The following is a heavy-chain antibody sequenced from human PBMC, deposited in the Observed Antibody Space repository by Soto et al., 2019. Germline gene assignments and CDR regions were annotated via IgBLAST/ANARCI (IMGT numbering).Heavy chain of an antibody. J-gene: IGHJ4*02. V-gene: IGHV1-69*13. CDR1: GGTFSSYA. CDR3: ARAPLSGYAKDAVFDY. D-gene: IGHD5-12*01. Sequence: ASVKVSCKASGGTFSSYAISWVRQAPGQGLEWMGGIIPIFGTANYAQKFQGRVTITADESTSTAYMELSSLRSEDSAVYYCARAPLSGYAKDAVFDYWGQGTLVTVYS. CDR2: IIPIFGTA.